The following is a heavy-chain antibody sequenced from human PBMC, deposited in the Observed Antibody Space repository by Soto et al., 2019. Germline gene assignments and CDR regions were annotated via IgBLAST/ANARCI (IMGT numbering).Heavy chain of an antibody. D-gene: IGHD6-13*01. CDR3: ARNTAAGTLSYYYYGMDV. CDR1: GGSFSDYY. J-gene: IGHJ6*02. CDR2: INHSGST. V-gene: IGHV4-34*01. Sequence: PSETLSLTCAVYGGSFSDYYWSWIRQPPGKGLEWIGEINHSGSTNYNPSLKSRVTISVDTSKNQFSPKLSSVTAADTAVYYCARNTAAGTLSYYYYGMDVWGQGTTVTVSS.